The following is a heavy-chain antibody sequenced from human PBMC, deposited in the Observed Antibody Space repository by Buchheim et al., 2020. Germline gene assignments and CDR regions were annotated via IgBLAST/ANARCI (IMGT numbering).Heavy chain of an antibody. J-gene: IGHJ4*02. CDR1: GFTFNDYY. V-gene: IGHV3-11*06. D-gene: IGHD4-23*01. CDR3: ARDGKKPLYYFDY. Sequence: QVQVVESGGGLVKPGGSLRLSCAASGFTFNDYYMSWIRQAPGKGLEWVSYISGSGSYTNYADSVKGRFSISRDNAKHSLYLQMNSLRPEDTALYYCARDGKKPLYYFDYWGQGTL. CDR2: ISGSGSYT.